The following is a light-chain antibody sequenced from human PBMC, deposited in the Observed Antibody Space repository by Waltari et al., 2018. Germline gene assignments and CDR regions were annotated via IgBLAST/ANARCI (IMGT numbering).Light chain of an antibody. CDR1: QSVGRS. J-gene: IGKJ1*01. CDR3: QHNVRLPVT. CDR2: NTY. V-gene: IGKV3-20*01. Sequence: EIVLTQSPGTLSLSLGERATLSCRASQSVGRSLVWYQQKPGQAPRLVIYNTYTRATVIPDRFSGSGSGTDFSLTISRLEPEDFAVYYCQHNVRLPVTFGQGTKVEIK.